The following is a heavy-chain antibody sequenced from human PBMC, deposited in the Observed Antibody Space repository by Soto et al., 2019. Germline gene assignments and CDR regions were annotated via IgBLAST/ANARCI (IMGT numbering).Heavy chain of an antibody. CDR3: ATGTRDVYNYWYFDL. CDR2: IIPIYGTS. CDR1: GGTFGNFA. D-gene: IGHD1-7*01. Sequence: QVQLVQSGAELKKPGSSVKVSCKASGGTFGNFAISWVRQAPGQGPEWVAGIIPIYGTSNYADDFRGRITLTADESTATSYLELSSLRSEDTAIYSCATGTRDVYNYWYFDLGGRGTQVTVSS. V-gene: IGHV1-69*01. J-gene: IGHJ2*01.